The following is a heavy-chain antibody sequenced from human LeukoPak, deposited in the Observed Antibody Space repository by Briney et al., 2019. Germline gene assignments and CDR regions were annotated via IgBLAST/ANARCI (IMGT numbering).Heavy chain of an antibody. CDR1: GGSFSGYY. J-gene: IGHJ4*02. V-gene: IGHV4-34*01. CDR2: INHSGST. Sequence: SETLSLTCAVYGGSFSGYYWGWIRQPPGKGLEWIGEINHSGSTNYNPSLKSRVTISVDTSKNQFSLKLSSVTAADMAVYYCARRSLGWFGEFRSWYFDFWGQGSLVTVSS. D-gene: IGHD3-10*01. CDR3: ARRSLGWFGEFRSWYFDF.